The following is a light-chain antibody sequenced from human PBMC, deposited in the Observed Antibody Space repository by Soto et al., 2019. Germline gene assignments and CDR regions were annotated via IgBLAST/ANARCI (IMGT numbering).Light chain of an antibody. V-gene: IGKV1-5*03. CDR3: QQYKSYSLT. J-gene: IGKJ4*01. CDR2: KAS. Sequence: IQMTQSPSTLSASLGYRVTITYRASQSISSWLAWYQQKPGKAPKFLIYKASNLEVGVPSRFSGSGSGTEFTLTISSLQPDDFATYYCQQYKSYSLTFGGGTKVDIK. CDR1: QSISSW.